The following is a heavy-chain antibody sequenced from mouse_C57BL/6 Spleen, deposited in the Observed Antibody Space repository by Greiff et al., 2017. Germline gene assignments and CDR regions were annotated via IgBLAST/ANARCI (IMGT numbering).Heavy chain of an antibody. Sequence: QVQLQQSGPELVKPGASVKISCKASGYAFSSSWMNWVKQRPGTGLECIGRIYPGDGDTNYNGKFKGKATLTADKSSSTAYMQLSSLTSEDSAVYFCARSYYGNYGDYWGQGTTLTVSS. J-gene: IGHJ2*01. CDR1: GYAFSSSW. D-gene: IGHD2-1*01. V-gene: IGHV1-82*01. CDR2: IYPGDGDT. CDR3: ARSYYGNYGDY.